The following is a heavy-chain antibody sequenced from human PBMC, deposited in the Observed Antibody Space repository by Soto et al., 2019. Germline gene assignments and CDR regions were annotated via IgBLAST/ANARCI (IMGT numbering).Heavy chain of an antibody. CDR3: AHSSSALRSPVIKLLWALDY. Sequence: QITLKESGPTLVKPTQTLTLTCTFSGFSLSTSGVGVGWIRQPPGKALEWLALIYWNDDKRYSPSLKSRLTITKDTSKIQVVLTMTNMDPVDTATYYCAHSSSALRSPVIKLLWALDYWGQGTLVTVSS. CDR1: GFSLSTSGVG. D-gene: IGHD3-10*01. J-gene: IGHJ4*02. CDR2: IYWNDDK. V-gene: IGHV2-5*01.